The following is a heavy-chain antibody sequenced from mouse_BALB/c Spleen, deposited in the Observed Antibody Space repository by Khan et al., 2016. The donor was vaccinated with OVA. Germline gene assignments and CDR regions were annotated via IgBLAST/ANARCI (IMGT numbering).Heavy chain of an antibody. CDR3: ARSLYYSYGYALDC. CDR1: GYSITSDYA. CDR2: ISSTGST. V-gene: IGHV3-2*02. Sequence: EVQLQESGPGLVKPSQSLSLTCTVTGYSITSDYAWNWIRQFPGNKLEWMGYISSTGSTSYKPSLKSRISITRDTSKNQLFLQLKSVTTEDTATYYCARSLYYSYGYALDCWGRGTSVTVSS. D-gene: IGHD2-14*01. J-gene: IGHJ4*01.